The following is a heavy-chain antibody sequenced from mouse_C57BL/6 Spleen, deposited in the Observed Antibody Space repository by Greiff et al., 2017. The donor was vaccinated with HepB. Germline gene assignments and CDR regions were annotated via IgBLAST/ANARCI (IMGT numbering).Heavy chain of an antibody. D-gene: IGHD1-1*01. CDR2: ISSGGSYI. Sequence: EVKLMESGGDLVKPGGSLKLSCAASGFTFSSYGMSWVRQTPDKRLEWVATISSGGSYIYYPDSVKGRFTISRDNATNTLYLQMSRLRSEDSAMYYGARQDGLITTLVAPYFDYWGQGTTLTVSS. J-gene: IGHJ2*01. CDR3: ARQDGLITTLVAPYFDY. CDR1: GFTFSSYG. V-gene: IGHV5-6*01.